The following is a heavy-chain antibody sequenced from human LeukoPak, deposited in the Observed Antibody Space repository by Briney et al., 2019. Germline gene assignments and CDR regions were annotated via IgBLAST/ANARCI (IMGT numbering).Heavy chain of an antibody. J-gene: IGHJ4*02. D-gene: IGHD2-21*02. V-gene: IGHV3-73*01. CDR2: IRSKANSYAT. Sequence: GGSLRLSCAASGFTFSGSAMHWVRQASGKGLEWVGRIRSKANSYATAYAASVKGRFTISRDDSKNTAYLQMNSLKTEDTAVYYCIFVVVTAPTYWGQGTLVTVSS. CDR1: GFTFSGSA. CDR3: IFVVVTAPTY.